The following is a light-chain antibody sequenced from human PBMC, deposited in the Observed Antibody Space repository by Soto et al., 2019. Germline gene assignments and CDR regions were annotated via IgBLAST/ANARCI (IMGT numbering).Light chain of an antibody. CDR1: SSNIGSNS. CDR3: ASWDDSLNGLYV. J-gene: IGLJ1*01. V-gene: IGLV1-44*01. CDR2: STN. Sequence: SLQTQPPSTSGTPGQMVTISCSGSSSNIGSNSVNWYQQLPGTAPKLLIYSTNQRPSGVPDRFSGSKSGTSASLAISRLQSDDEADYYCASWDDSLNGLYVFGTRTKVTVL.